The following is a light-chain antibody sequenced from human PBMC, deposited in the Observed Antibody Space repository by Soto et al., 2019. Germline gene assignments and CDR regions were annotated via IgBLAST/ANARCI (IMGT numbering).Light chain of an antibody. CDR1: QSIRSW. V-gene: IGKV1-5*01. Sequence: DIHMTQSPSTLSASVGDRVTITCRASQSIRSWLAWYQQKPGKAPKVLIYDASSLESGVPSRFSGSGSGTELTLTISSLQPDDFATYYCQHNNGYSWTFGQGTKVDIK. CDR3: QHNNGYSWT. J-gene: IGKJ1*01. CDR2: DAS.